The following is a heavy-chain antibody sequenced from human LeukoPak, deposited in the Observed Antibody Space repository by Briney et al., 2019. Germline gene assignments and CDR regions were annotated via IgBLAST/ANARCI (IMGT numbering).Heavy chain of an antibody. D-gene: IGHD3-10*02. V-gene: IGHV3-48*03. Sequence: GGSLRLSCAASGFTFSSYEMNWVRQAPGKGLEWVSYISSSGSTIYYADSVKGRFTISRDNAKNSLYLQMNSLRTDDTAVYYCAELGITMIGGVWGKGTTVTISS. CDR3: AELGITMIGGV. J-gene: IGHJ6*04. CDR2: ISSSGSTI. CDR1: GFTFSSYE.